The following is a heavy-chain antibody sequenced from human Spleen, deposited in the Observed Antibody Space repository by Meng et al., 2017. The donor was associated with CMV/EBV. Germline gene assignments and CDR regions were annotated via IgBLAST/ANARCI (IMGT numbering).Heavy chain of an antibody. Sequence: GESLKISCAASGFTFSSYGMNWVHQAPGKGLEWVSSISSSSTYIFYADSLKGRFTISRDNAENSLYLQMNSLRAEDTAVYYCARVGGQCSSASCYAFFDSWGQGTLVTVSS. CDR2: ISSSSTYI. CDR3: ARVGGQCSSASCYAFFDS. V-gene: IGHV3-21*04. CDR1: GFTFSSYG. D-gene: IGHD2-2*01. J-gene: IGHJ4*02.